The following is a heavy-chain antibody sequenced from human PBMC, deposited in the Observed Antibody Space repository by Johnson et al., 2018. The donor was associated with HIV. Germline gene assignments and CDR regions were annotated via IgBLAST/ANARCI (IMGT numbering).Heavy chain of an antibody. D-gene: IGHD6-19*01. CDR2: ISWNSGSI. V-gene: IGHV3-9*01. CDR3: AKQGWGCARAFDI. J-gene: IGHJ3*02. CDR1: GLIFDDYA. Sequence: GLIFDDYAMHWVRHAPGKGLEWVSGISWNSGSIGYADSVKGRFTISSNNAKNCLYLQMNSLRAEDTALYSCAKQGWGCARAFDIGGQGTSVTVSS.